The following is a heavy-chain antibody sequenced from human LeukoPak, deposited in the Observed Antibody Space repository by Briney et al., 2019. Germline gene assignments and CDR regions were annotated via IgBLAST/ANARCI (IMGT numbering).Heavy chain of an antibody. CDR3: AREGYYDSSGYYPFDY. CDR2: IMPIFGTA. V-gene: IGHV1-69*13. D-gene: IGHD3-22*01. CDR1: GGTFSSYA. J-gene: IGHJ4*02. Sequence: SVKVSCKASGGTFSSYAISWVRQAPGQGLEWMGGIMPIFGTANYAQKFQRRVTITADESTSTAYMELSSRRSEDTAVYYCAREGYYDSSGYYPFDYWGQGTLVTVSS.